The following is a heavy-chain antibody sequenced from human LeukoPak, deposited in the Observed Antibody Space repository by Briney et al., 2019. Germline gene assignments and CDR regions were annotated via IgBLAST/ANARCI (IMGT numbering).Heavy chain of an antibody. Sequence: ASVKVSCKASGYTFTGYYMHWVRQAPGQGLEWMGWINPNSGGTNYAQKFQGMVTMTRDTSISTAYMELSRLRSDDTAVYYCAREFVLTGYYNENWFDPWGQGTLVTVSS. CDR1: GYTFTGYY. CDR2: INPNSGGT. D-gene: IGHD3-9*01. V-gene: IGHV1-2*02. CDR3: AREFVLTGYYNENWFDP. J-gene: IGHJ5*02.